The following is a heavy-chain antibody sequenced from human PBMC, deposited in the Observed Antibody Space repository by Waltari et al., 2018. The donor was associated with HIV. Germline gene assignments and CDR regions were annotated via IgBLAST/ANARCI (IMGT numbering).Heavy chain of an antibody. D-gene: IGHD2-15*01. CDR1: GDSLKGSH. Sequence: QVRLEQWGVGLLNTSETLSLTCAVHGDSLKGSHWTWIRQIPGKGLEWIGEVNGDGVVNYNPSLKGRPIMSIHVGNSQFFLKMNFLTAADTAVYYCARAFLLNSDPYYFDLWSQGTTVIVSS. CDR2: VNGDGVV. CDR3: ARAFLLNSDPYYFDL. J-gene: IGHJ4*02. V-gene: IGHV4-34*02.